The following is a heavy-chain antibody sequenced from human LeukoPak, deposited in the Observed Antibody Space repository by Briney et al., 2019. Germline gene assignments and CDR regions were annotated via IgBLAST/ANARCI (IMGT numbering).Heavy chain of an antibody. CDR3: ARKEQWLPHDAFDI. CDR1: GGSFSGYY. CDR2: INHSGST. J-gene: IGHJ3*02. Sequence: SETLSLTCAVYGGSFSGYYWSCIRQPPGKGLEWIGEINHSGSTNYNPSLKSRVTISVDTSKNQFSLKLSSVTAADTAVYYCARKEQWLPHDAFDIWGQGTMVTVSS. D-gene: IGHD6-19*01. V-gene: IGHV4-34*01.